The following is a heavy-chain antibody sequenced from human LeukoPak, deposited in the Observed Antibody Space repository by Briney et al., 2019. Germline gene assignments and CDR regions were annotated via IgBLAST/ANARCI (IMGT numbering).Heavy chain of an antibody. J-gene: IGHJ4*02. CDR1: GFTFSSYA. CDR3: AKGRILSGVSMFDY. Sequence: TGGSLRLSCAASGFTFSSYAMGWVRQAPGKGLEWVSGMSGSGGGTYYADSVKGRFTISRDNSKNTLYLQMNSLRAEDTAVYYCAKGRILSGVSMFDYWGQGTLVAVSS. D-gene: IGHD2-8*02. CDR2: MSGSGGGT. V-gene: IGHV3-23*01.